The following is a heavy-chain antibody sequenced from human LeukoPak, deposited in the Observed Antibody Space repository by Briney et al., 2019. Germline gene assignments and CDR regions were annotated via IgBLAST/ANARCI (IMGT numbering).Heavy chain of an antibody. Sequence: ASVKVSCKASGYTFTGYYMHWVRQAPGQGLEWMGWINPSSGGTNYAQKFQGRVTMTRDTSISTAYMELSRLRSDDTAVYYCATVDYYDSSGYPDAFDIWGQGTMVTVSS. D-gene: IGHD3-22*01. CDR1: GYTFTGYY. CDR3: ATVDYYDSSGYPDAFDI. CDR2: INPSSGGT. V-gene: IGHV1-2*02. J-gene: IGHJ3*02.